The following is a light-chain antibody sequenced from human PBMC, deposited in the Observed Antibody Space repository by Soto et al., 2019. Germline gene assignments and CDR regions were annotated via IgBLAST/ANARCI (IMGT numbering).Light chain of an antibody. CDR1: QSISSY. Sequence: DIQMTQSPSSLSASVGDRVTITCRASQSISSYLNWXXKTQGPXXPPXXSAPXSLTSGVQSTFTGRGSGTDFTLTISSLQPEDFSTYYCQQSYSIPQRTFGQGTKVDIK. CDR3: QQSYSIPQRT. J-gene: IGKJ1*01. CDR2: APX. V-gene: IGKV1-39*01.